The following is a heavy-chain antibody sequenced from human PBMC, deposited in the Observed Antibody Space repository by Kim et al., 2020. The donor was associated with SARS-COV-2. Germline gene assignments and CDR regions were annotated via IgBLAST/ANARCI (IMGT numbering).Heavy chain of an antibody. J-gene: IGHJ4*02. D-gene: IGHD3-10*01. CDR3: ARGSKDRIFYGSAGMWTYYFDY. CDR1: GGSFSGYY. V-gene: IGHV4-34*01. Sequence: SETLSLTCAVYGGSFSGYYWSWIRQPPGKGLEWIGEINHSGSTNYNPSLKSRVTISVDTSKNQFSLKLSSVTAADTAVYYCARGSKDRIFYGSAGMWTYYFDYWGQGTLVTVSS. CDR2: INHSGST.